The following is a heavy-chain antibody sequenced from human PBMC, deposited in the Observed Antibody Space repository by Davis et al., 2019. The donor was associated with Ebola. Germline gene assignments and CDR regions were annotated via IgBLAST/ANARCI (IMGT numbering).Heavy chain of an antibody. CDR2: ISAYNGNT. CDR1: GYTFNLYG. Sequence: ASVKVSCKASGYTFNLYGISWVRQAPGQGLEWMGWISAYNGNTNYAQRFQDRVTMTKDTSTNTAYMEVRSLRSDDTAVYYCARDGSVAAIELDYWGQGTLVTVSS. CDR3: ARDGSVAAIELDY. V-gene: IGHV1-18*01. D-gene: IGHD2-2*02. J-gene: IGHJ4*02.